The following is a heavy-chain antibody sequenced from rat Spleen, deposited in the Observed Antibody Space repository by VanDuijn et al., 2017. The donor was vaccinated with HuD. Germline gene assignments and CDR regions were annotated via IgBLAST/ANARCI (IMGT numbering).Heavy chain of an antibody. V-gene: IGHV2-1*01. J-gene: IGHJ2*01. CDR2: IWSGGST. CDR3: TRQDFDY. Sequence: VHLVESGGGLVQPGRSLTLSCVASGFTFHSYWMAWIRQAPKKGLEWMGAIWSGGSTDYNSALKSRLSISRDTSKSQVFLKMNSLQTEDTAIYFCTRQDFDYWGQGVMVTVSS. CDR1: GFTFHSYW.